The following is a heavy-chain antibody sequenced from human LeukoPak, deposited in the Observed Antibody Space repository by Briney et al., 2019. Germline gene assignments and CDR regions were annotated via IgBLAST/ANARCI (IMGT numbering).Heavy chain of an antibody. V-gene: IGHV3-9*03. J-gene: IGHJ4*02. CDR1: GFTFDDYA. CDR3: AKASPPNSSNWSLDY. Sequence: PGGSLRLSCAAPGFTFDDYAMHWVRQAPGKGLEWVSGISWNSGSIGYADSVKGRFTISRDNAKNSLYLQMNSLRAEDMALYYCAKASPPNSSNWSLDYWGQGTLVTVSS. CDR2: ISWNSGSI. D-gene: IGHD6-13*01.